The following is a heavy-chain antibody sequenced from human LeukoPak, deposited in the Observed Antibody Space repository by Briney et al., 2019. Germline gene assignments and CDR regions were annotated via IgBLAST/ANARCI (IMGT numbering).Heavy chain of an antibody. CDR2: INHSGST. J-gene: IGHJ4*02. V-gene: IGHV4-34*01. Sequence: SETLSLTCAVYGGSFSNYYWSWIRQPPGKGLEWIGEINHSGSTNYNPSLKSRVTISVDTSKNQFSLKLSSVTAADTAVYYCARHPFDWLLLGYFDYWGQGTLVTVSS. CDR1: GGSFSNYY. CDR3: ARHPFDWLLLGYFDY. D-gene: IGHD3-9*01.